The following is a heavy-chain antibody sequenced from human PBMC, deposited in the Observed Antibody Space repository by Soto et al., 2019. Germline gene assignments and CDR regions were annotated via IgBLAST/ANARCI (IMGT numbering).Heavy chain of an antibody. J-gene: IGHJ3*02. Sequence: TGGSLRLSYAAAGVTVSSNYISCVRQTPRKGLEWVSVIYSGGSTYYADSVKGRFTISRHNSKNTLYLQMNSLRAEDTAVYYCAREGGGYCSGGSCYSPGDAFDIWGQGTMVTVSS. D-gene: IGHD2-15*01. CDR1: GVTVSSNY. CDR2: IYSGGST. V-gene: IGHV3-53*04. CDR3: AREGGGYCSGGSCYSPGDAFDI.